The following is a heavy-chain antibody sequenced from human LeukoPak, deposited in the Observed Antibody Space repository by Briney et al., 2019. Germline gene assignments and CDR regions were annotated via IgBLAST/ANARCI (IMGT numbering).Heavy chain of an antibody. CDR3: AKGLIVLMVFGTGFDP. J-gene: IGHJ5*02. CDR1: GFTFTSYS. Sequence: GSLRLSCAASGFTFTSYSMNWVRQAPGKGLEWVSVISGSGGSTCYTDSVKGRFTISRDNSKNTLYLQMNSLRAEDTAVYYCAKGLIVLMVFGTGFDPWGQGTLVTVSS. CDR2: ISGSGGST. V-gene: IGHV3-23*01. D-gene: IGHD2-8*01.